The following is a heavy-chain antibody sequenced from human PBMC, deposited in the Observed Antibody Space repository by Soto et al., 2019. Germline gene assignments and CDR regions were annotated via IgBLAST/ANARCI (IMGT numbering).Heavy chain of an antibody. CDR2: ISSSGSTI. J-gene: IGHJ5*02. D-gene: IGHD2-2*01. CDR3: AREVKTIVVVPAAHNWFDP. Sequence: GGSLRLSCAASGFTFSDYYMSWIRQAPGKGLEWVSYISSSGSTIYYADSVKGRFTISRDNAKNSLYLQMNSLRAEDTAVYYCAREVKTIVVVPAAHNWFDPWGQGTLVTVSS. CDR1: GFTFSDYY. V-gene: IGHV3-11*01.